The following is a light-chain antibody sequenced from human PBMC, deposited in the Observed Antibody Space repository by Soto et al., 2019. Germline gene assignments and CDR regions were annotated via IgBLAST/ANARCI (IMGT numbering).Light chain of an antibody. CDR1: SSNIGSNP. Sequence: QSVLTQPPSVSEAPRQRVTISCAGTSSNIGSNPVNWYQQLPGRAPKLLIYYDDMLPSGVSDRFSGAKSCTSAALASSVLQSEDEADYCCAAWDDSLNLPVFGTGTKVTVL. V-gene: IGLV1-36*01. J-gene: IGLJ1*01. CDR2: YDD. CDR3: AAWDDSLNLPV.